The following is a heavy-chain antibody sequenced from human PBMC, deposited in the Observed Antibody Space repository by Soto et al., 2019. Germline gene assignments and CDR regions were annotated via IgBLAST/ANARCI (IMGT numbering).Heavy chain of an antibody. CDR1: GFTFSSYA. CDR2: ISGSGGST. J-gene: IGHJ3*01. D-gene: IGHD2-2*01. CDR3: ARALTPRYCSSTSCPPGV. V-gene: IGHV3-23*01. Sequence: EVQLLESGGGLVQPGGSLRLSCAASGFTFSSYAMSWVRQAPGKGLEWVSAISGSGGSTYYADSVKGRFTISRDNSKNTLYLQMNSLRAEDTAVYYCARALTPRYCSSTSCPPGVWGQRTMVTVSS.